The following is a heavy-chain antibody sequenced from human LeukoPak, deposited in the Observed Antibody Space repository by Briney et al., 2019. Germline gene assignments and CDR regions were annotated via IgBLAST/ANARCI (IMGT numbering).Heavy chain of an antibody. CDR2: ISGYNGNT. J-gene: IGHJ4*02. CDR3: ARVLCSGGDCYSLFDY. CDR1: GYTFISYG. V-gene: IGHV1-18*01. Sequence: ASVKVSCKASGYTFISYGISWVRQAPGQGLEWMGWISGYNGNTKYAQNLQGRVTVTTDTSTSTAYMELRSLRSDDTAVYYCARVLCSGGDCYSLFDYWGQGTLVTVSS. D-gene: IGHD2-21*02.